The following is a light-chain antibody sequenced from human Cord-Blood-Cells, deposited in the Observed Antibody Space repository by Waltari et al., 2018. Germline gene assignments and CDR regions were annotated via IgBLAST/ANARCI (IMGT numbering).Light chain of an antibody. J-gene: IGKJ5*01. CDR3: MQALQTPIT. Sequence: DIVMTQSPLSLPVTPGEPASISCRSSESLLHSNGYNYLDWYLQKPGQSPQLLIYLGSNRGSGVPDRCSGRGSGTDFTLKISRVEAEDVGVYYCMQALQTPITFGQGTRLEIK. CDR1: ESLLHSNGYNY. CDR2: LGS. V-gene: IGKV2-28*01.